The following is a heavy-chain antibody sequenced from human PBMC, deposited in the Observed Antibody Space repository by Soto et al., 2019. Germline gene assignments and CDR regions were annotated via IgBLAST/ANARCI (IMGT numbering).Heavy chain of an antibody. CDR1: GFTFSSYA. CDR3: AKSVIAAAGRVLGVDYGMDV. V-gene: IGHV3-23*01. J-gene: IGHJ6*02. D-gene: IGHD6-13*01. Sequence: GGSLRLSCAASGFTFSSYAMSWVRQAPGKGLEWVSAISGSGGSTYYADSVKGRFTISRENSKNTLYLQMNSLRAEDTAVYYWAKSVIAAAGRVLGVDYGMDVWGQGTTVTVSS. CDR2: ISGSGGST.